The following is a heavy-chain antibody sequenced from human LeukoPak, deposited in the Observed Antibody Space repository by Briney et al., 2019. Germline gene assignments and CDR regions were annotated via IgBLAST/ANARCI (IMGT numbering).Heavy chain of an antibody. CDR1: GYTFTSYY. J-gene: IGHJ4*02. CDR2: INPSGGST. CDR3: AREEWELAFDY. Sequence: ASVKVSCKASGYTFTSYYMHWVRQAPGQGLEWMGIINPSGGSTSYAQKFQGRVTMTRDTSTSTVYMELSSLGSEDTAVYYCAREEWELAFDYWGQGTLVTVSS. D-gene: IGHD1-26*01. V-gene: IGHV1-46*01.